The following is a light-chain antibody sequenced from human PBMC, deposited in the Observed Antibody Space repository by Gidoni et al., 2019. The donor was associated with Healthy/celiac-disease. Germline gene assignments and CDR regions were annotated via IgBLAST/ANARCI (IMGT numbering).Light chain of an antibody. J-gene: IGKJ5*01. CDR3: RQYGSTPIT. CDR2: GAA. Sequence: EIVLTQSPGTLSLSPGERAPLSCRASQSVSSSYLAWYQQKTGQAPRLLIYGAASRAAGIPDRLSGSGSGADFTLTISRLEPEDFAVYYCRQYGSTPITFGQGTRLEIK. V-gene: IGKV3-20*01. CDR1: QSVSSSY.